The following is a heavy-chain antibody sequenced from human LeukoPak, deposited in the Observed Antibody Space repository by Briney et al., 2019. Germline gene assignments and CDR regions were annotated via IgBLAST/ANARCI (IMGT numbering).Heavy chain of an antibody. CDR3: AAECMTQDAFDI. Sequence: SVKVSCKDSGFTFTSSAMQWVRQARGQRLEWIGWIVVGSGNTNYAQKFQERVTITRDMSTSTAYMELSSLRSEDTAVYYCAAECMTQDAFDIWGQGTMVTVSS. CDR2: IVVGSGNT. V-gene: IGHV1-58*02. CDR1: GFTFTSSA. J-gene: IGHJ3*02.